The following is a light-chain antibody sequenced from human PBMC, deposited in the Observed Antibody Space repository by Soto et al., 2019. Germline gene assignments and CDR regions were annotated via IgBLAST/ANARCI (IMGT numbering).Light chain of an antibody. CDR3: QQYNTYPST. CDR1: QSISSW. J-gene: IGKJ1*01. Sequence: DIQVTQPPSTLSASVGDRVTITCRASQSISSWLAWYQQKPGKAPKLLIYDASTLESGVPSGFSGSGSGTEFTLTITSLQPDDFATYYCQQYNTYPSTFGQGTKVDIK. V-gene: IGKV1-5*01. CDR2: DAS.